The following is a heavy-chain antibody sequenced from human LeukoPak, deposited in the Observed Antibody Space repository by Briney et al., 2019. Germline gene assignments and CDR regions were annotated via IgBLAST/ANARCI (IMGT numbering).Heavy chain of an antibody. CDR1: GYSFTSYW. V-gene: IGHV5-51*01. D-gene: IGHD3-10*01. CDR3: ARRPGLTHGFDL. Sequence: GESLKISCKGLGYSFTSYWIGWARQMPGKGLEWMGISNPGNSDTRYSPSFQGQVTISADKSLSTASLQWSSLKASNTAMYYCARRPGLTHGFDLWGQGTMVTVSS. CDR2: SNPGNSDT. J-gene: IGHJ3*01.